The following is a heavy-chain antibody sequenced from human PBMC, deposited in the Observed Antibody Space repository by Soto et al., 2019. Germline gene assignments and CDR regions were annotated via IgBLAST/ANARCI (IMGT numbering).Heavy chain of an antibody. Sequence: VQLVQSGAEVRKPGASVNISCRASGFSFSDNLINWVRQAPGQSLEWMGWINPDNGNPRYSQTFQGRVTISRHSPASMAYVEVSDLTSEDTAGYYCARGILSVGPRANDACDVWGQGKMVTVSS. V-gene: IGHV1-3*01. CDR3: ARGILSVGPRANDACDV. CDR2: INPDNGNP. D-gene: IGHD2-21*01. CDR1: GFSFSDNL. J-gene: IGHJ3*01.